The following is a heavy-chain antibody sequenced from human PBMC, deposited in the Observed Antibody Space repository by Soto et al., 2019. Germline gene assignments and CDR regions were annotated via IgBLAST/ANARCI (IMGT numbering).Heavy chain of an antibody. CDR2: IIPIFDIA. V-gene: IGHV1-69*08. CDR3: AKEPDGSGDSCYSLNYFDY. CDR1: GGSLSSYT. J-gene: IGHJ4*02. Sequence: QGQLVQSGAEVRKPGSSVQVSCKASGGSLSSYTLSWVRQAPGQGLESMGRIIPIFDIANYAQKFQGRVTMTADKSTDIAYMERSSLRSEDTAVYYCAKEPDGSGDSCYSLNYFDYWGQGTLVTVSS. D-gene: IGHD2-15*01.